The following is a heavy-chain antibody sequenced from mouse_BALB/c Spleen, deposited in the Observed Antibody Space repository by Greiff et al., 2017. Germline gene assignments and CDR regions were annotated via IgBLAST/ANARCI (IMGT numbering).Heavy chain of an antibody. V-gene: IGHV5-4*02. CDR2: ISDGGSYT. CDR3: ARALYYDYDGFAY. D-gene: IGHD2-4*01. CDR1: GFTFSDYY. J-gene: IGHJ3*01. Sequence: EVMLVESGGGLVKPGGSLKLSCAASGFTFSDYYMYWVRQTPEKRLEWVATISDGGSYTYYPDSVKGRFTISRDNAKNNLYLQMSSLKSEDTAMYYCARALYYDYDGFAYWGQGTLVTVSA.